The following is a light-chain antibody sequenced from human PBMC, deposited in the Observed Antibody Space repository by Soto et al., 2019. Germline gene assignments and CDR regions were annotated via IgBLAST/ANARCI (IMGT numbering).Light chain of an antibody. Sequence: EIVLTQSPGTLSVSPGERATLSCRASQTISSNYLAWYQQKPGQAPSLLIYGTSSRATGNPDRFSGSGSETDFNLTISRLQPEDSAIYYCQQYVSCAFGKGTKVEI. CDR2: GTS. CDR3: QQYVSCA. V-gene: IGKV3-20*01. J-gene: IGKJ1*01. CDR1: QTISSNY.